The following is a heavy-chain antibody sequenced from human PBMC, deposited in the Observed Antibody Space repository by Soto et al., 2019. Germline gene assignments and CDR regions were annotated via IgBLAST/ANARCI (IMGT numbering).Heavy chain of an antibody. CDR1: GGSFSGYI. J-gene: IGHJ5*02. V-gene: IGHV4-34*01. CDR3: ERLPHWLLVSGSYLRLSCFDP. CDR2: INHSGSA. Sequence: SETLSLTCDVYGGSFSGYIWTWIRQTPGKGMQWIGQINHSGSANYNPSLKSRVTISVHTSNRKFSLELSSGTAADTAVNYCERLPHWLLVSGSYLRLSCFDPWGQGSLVT. D-gene: IGHD3-10*01.